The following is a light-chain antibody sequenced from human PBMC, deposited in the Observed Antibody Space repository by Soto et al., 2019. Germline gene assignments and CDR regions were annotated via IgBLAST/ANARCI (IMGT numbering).Light chain of an antibody. J-gene: IGLJ1*01. Sequence: QSVLTQPPSASGSPGQSVTISCTGTSSDAGGYNYVSWYQQHPGKAPKLLIYEVSKRPSGVPDRFSGSKSGNTASLTVSGLQAEDEADYYCSSYVATKSYVFGTGTKSPS. CDR2: EVS. V-gene: IGLV2-8*01. CDR3: SSYVATKSYV. CDR1: SSDAGGYNY.